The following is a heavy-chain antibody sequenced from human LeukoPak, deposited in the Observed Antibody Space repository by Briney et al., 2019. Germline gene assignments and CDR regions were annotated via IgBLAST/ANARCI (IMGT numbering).Heavy chain of an antibody. CDR2: ISGSGGST. CDR3: AKDSSGWHPYYFDY. J-gene: IGHJ4*02. D-gene: IGHD6-19*01. Sequence: GGSLRLSCAASGFTFSDYGMSWVRQAPGKGLEWVSAISGSGGSTYYADSVKGRFTISRDNSKNTLYLQINSLRAEDTAVYYCAKDSSGWHPYYFDYWGQGTLVTVSS. CDR1: GFTFSDYG. V-gene: IGHV3-23*01.